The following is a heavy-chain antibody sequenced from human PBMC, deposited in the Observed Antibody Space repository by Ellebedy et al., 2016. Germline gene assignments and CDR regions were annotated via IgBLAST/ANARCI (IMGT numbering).Heavy chain of an antibody. CDR2: INRNTDGGAA. CDR3: ATDGDYGGSSVNN. CDR1: GFTFTNAW. J-gene: IGHJ4*02. V-gene: IGHV3-15*01. D-gene: IGHD3-16*01. Sequence: GESLKISCAASGFTFTNAWMSWVRQAPGKGLEWVGRINRNTDGGAAYYAAPVKGRFTISRDDSKDTLFLQMSSLKTEDTAVYYCATDGDYGGSSVNNWGQGTLVTVSS.